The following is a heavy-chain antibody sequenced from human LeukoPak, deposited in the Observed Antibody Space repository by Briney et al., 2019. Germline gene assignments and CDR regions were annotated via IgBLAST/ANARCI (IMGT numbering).Heavy chain of an antibody. Sequence: SETLSLTCTVSGGSISSSSYYWGWIRQPPGKGLEWIGTIYYTGSTYYNPSLKSRVTISVDTSKNQFSLKLSSVTAADTAVYYCAREVVVVGTPSAFDIWGQGTMVTVSS. J-gene: IGHJ3*02. V-gene: IGHV4-39*07. D-gene: IGHD2-15*01. CDR2: IYYTGST. CDR1: GGSISSSSYY. CDR3: AREVVVVGTPSAFDI.